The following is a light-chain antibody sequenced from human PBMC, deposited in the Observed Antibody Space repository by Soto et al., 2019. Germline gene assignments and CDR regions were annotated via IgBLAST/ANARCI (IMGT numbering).Light chain of an antibody. V-gene: IGKV1-39*01. CDR3: QHSGT. CDR1: QTISNH. CDR2: TAS. J-gene: IGKJ3*01. Sequence: DIQMTQTPSSLSASVGDRVTISCRASQTISNHLNWYQQTPGQAPKLLIYTASSLQSGVPSRFSGSGTGTDFTLTISSLQPEDSATYFCQHSGTFGPGTKVDIK.